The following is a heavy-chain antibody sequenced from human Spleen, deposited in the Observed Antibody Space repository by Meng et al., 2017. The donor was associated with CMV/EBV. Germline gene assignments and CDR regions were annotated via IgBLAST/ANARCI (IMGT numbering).Heavy chain of an antibody. Sequence: GESLKISCAASGFTFSDYYMSWIRQAPGKGLEWVSYISSSGSTIYYADSVKGRFTISRDNAKNSLYLQMNSLRTEDTAVYYCARRNWNPTHFDYWGQGTLVTVSS. CDR3: ARRNWNPTHFDY. V-gene: IGHV3-11*04. CDR1: GFTFSDYY. J-gene: IGHJ4*02. CDR2: ISSSGSTI. D-gene: IGHD1-1*01.